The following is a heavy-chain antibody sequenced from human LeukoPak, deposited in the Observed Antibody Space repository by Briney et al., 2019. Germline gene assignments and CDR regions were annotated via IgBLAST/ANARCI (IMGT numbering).Heavy chain of an antibody. CDR2: IYYSGST. Sequence: SETLSLTCAVSGGSISSYYWSWIRQPPGKGLEWIGYIYYSGSTNYNPSLKSRVTISVDTSKNQFSLKLSSVTAADTAVYYCARDGYCSGGSCQDAFDIWGQGTMVTVSS. CDR1: GGSISSYY. CDR3: ARDGYCSGGSCQDAFDI. D-gene: IGHD2-15*01. V-gene: IGHV4-59*01. J-gene: IGHJ3*02.